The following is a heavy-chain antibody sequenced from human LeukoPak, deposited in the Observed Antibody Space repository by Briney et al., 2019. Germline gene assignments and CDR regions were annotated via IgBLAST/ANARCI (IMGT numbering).Heavy chain of an antibody. Sequence: QPGGSLRLSCAASGFTFSSYAMSWVRQAPGKGLEWVSAISGSGGSTYYADSVKGRFTISRDNSKNTLYLQMNSLRAEDTAVYYCAKDSPELRHFIVVVPAAILRDAFDIWGQGTMVTVSS. CDR1: GFTFSSYA. CDR3: AKDSPELRHFIVVVPAAILRDAFDI. V-gene: IGHV3-23*01. CDR2: ISGSGGST. J-gene: IGHJ3*02. D-gene: IGHD2-2*02.